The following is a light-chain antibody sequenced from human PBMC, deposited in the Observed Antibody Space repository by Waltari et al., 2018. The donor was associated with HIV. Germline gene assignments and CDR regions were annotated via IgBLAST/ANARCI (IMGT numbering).Light chain of an antibody. J-gene: IGKJ1*01. CDR2: KAS. V-gene: IGKV1-5*03. Sequence: DIQMTQSPSTLSASIGDRVTITCRASRSISNWLAWYQQKPGKAPKVIIYKASNLESGVQSRFSGSGSGTESTLTISSLQPDDFATYYCQQYESYSTFGQGTKVEIK. CDR1: RSISNW. CDR3: QQYESYST.